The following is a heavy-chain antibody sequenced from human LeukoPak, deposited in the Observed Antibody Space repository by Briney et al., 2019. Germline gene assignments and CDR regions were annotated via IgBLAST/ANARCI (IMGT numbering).Heavy chain of an antibody. CDR3: ARCQQWPLMEYYYYYMDV. CDR1: GGSISSYY. D-gene: IGHD6-19*01. Sequence: PPETLCDTFTVSGGSISSYYWSWIRQPPGKGLEWIGYIYYSGSTNYNPSLTSRVTIPVDTSKNQFSLKLSSVTAADTAVYYCARCQQWPLMEYYYYYMDVWGKGTTVTVSS. J-gene: IGHJ6*03. V-gene: IGHV4-59*08. CDR2: IYYSGST.